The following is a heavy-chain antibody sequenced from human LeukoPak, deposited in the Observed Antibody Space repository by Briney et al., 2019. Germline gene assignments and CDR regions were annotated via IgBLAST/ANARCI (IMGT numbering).Heavy chain of an antibody. CDR1: GSTFTNNY. D-gene: IGHD6-13*01. Sequence: ASVKVSCKASGSTFTNNYIHWVRQAPGQGLEWMGWISAYNGNTNYAQKLQGRVTMTTDTSTSTAYMELRSLRSDDTAVYYCARFLAAGSSSSPFDPWGQGTLVTVSS. J-gene: IGHJ5*02. V-gene: IGHV1-18*04. CDR2: ISAYNGNT. CDR3: ARFLAAGSSSSPFDP.